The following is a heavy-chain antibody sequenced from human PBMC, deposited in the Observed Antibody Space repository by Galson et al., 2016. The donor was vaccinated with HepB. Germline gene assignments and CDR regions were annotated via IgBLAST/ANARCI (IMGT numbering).Heavy chain of an antibody. J-gene: IGHJ4*02. CDR2: IYYSGST. V-gene: IGHV4-39*01. Sequence: SETLSLTCTVSGGSISSSSYYWGWIRQPPGKGLEWIGSIYYSGSTYYNPSLKSRVPISVDTSKNQFTLKLSSVTAADTAVYYCARSSRYCTNGVCYTGIFDYWGQGTLVTVSS. D-gene: IGHD2-8*01. CDR1: GGSISSSSYY. CDR3: ARSSRYCTNGVCYTGIFDY.